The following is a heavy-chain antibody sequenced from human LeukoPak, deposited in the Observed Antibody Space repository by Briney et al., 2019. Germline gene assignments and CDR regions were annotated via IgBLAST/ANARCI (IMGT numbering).Heavy chain of an antibody. CDR2: ISSNGGST. J-gene: IGHJ4*02. Sequence: GGSLRLSCAASGFTFSSYAMHWVRQAPGKGLEYVSAISSNGGSTYYANSVKGRFTISRDNSKNTLYLQMGSLRAEDMAVYYCARGRPTTVTYFDYWGQGTLVTASS. CDR3: ARGRPTTVTYFDY. CDR1: GFTFSSYA. V-gene: IGHV3-64*01. D-gene: IGHD4-4*01.